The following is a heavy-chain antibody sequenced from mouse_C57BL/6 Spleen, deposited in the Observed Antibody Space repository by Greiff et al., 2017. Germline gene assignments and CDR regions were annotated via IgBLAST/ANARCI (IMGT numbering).Heavy chain of an antibody. V-gene: IGHV1-64*01. CDR1: GFTFTSYW. CDR3: AIDLDYYGSSKRGCFDY. CDR2: IHPNSGST. J-gene: IGHJ2*01. D-gene: IGHD1-1*01. Sequence: QVQLQQPGAELVKPGASVKLSCKASGFTFTSYWMHWVKQRPGQGLEWIGMIHPNSGSTNYNEKFKSKATLSVDKSSSTAYMQLRMLTVEASAVYYSAIDLDYYGSSKRGCFDYWGQGTTRTVSS.